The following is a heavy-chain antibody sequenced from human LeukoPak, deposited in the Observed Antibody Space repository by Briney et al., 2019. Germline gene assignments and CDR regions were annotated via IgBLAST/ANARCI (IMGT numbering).Heavy chain of an antibody. CDR2: IDWDDDK. D-gene: IGHD2-2*01. Sequence: SGPALVKPTQTLTLTCTVSGFSLSTSGMCVSWIRQPPGKALEWLARIDWDDDKYYSTSLKTRLTISKDTSKNQVVLTMTNMDPVDTATYYCARSLPAAINYYYYYYMDVWGKGTTVTVSS. CDR3: ARSLPAAINYYYYYYMDV. V-gene: IGHV2-70*11. J-gene: IGHJ6*03. CDR1: GFSLSTSGMC.